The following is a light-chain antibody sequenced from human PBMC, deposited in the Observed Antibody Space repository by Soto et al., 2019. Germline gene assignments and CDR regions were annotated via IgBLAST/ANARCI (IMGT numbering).Light chain of an antibody. CDR2: DND. CDR1: SSNVGSNP. J-gene: IGLJ3*02. V-gene: IGLV1-44*01. CDR3: AAWDDSLRVRV. Sequence: QSVLTQPPSASGTPGQRVTISCSGSSSNVGSNPVNWYQQLPGTAPKLLVYDNDQRPSGVPDRFSGSKSATSASLAISGLQFEDEADYYCAAWDDSLRVRVFGGGTKLTVL.